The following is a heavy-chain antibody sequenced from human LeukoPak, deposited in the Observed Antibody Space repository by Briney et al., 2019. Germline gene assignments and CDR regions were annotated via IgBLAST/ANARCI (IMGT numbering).Heavy chain of an antibody. V-gene: IGHV1-46*01. D-gene: IGHD2-15*01. CDR2: INPSGGST. Sequence: AASVKVSCKASGYTFTSYYMHWVRQAPGQGLEWMGIINPSGGSTSYAQKFQGRVTMTRDMSTSTVYTELSSLRSEDTAVYYCAREDGVVVAATLTYNWFDPWGQGTLVTVSS. CDR1: GYTFTSYY. J-gene: IGHJ5*02. CDR3: AREDGVVVAATLTYNWFDP.